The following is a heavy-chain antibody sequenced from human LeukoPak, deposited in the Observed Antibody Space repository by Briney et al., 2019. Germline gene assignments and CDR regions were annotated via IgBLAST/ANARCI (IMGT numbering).Heavy chain of an antibody. J-gene: IGHJ4*02. V-gene: IGHV4-4*02. CDR3: AREGGPYRPLDY. Sequence: PSEPLSLTCGLSGGSITSTNYWTWVRPPPGKGLEWIGEVNLQGSTNYNPSLMGRVAISVDMSENHISLQLTSVTAADTAVYYCAREGGPYRPLDYSGQGTLVTVSS. CDR1: GGSITSTNY. CDR2: VNLQGST.